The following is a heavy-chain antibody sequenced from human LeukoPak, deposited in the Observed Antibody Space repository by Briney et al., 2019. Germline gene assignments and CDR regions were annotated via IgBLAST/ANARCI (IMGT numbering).Heavy chain of an antibody. CDR3: ARLRSDAFDI. CDR1: GYNFTSSW. J-gene: IGHJ3*02. CDR2: MYPGDSDT. V-gene: IGHV5-51*01. Sequence: GESLKISCKGSGYNFTSSWIGWVRQMPGKGLEWMGIMYPGDSDTGYSPSFQGHVTISPDKSISTAYLQWSSLKASDTAMYFCARLRSDAFDIRGQGTMVTVSS.